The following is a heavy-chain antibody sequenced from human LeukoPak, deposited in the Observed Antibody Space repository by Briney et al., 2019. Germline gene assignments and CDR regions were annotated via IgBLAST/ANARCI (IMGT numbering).Heavy chain of an antibody. CDR1: GLTCSSYW. CDR2: IKQDGSEK. Sequence: PGGSLRLSCAASGLTCSSYWMSWVRKAPGKGLEWVPNIKQDGSEKYYVDSVKGRFTISRDNAKKSLYLQMNSLRAEDTAVYYCARESSGWSQSDPFDYWGQGTLVTVSS. CDR3: ARESSGWSQSDPFDY. V-gene: IGHV3-7*01. J-gene: IGHJ4*02. D-gene: IGHD6-19*01.